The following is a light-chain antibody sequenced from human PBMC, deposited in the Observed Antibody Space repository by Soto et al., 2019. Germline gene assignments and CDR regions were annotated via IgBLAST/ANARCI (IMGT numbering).Light chain of an antibody. CDR1: QSVTSSY. CDR3: QQYGSSPLT. V-gene: IGKV3-20*01. CDR2: DAY. J-gene: IGKJ4*01. Sequence: EIVLTQSPGTLSLSPGKRATLSCRASQSVTSSYFAWYQLKPGQTPRLVIFDAYTRATGIPDRFSGSGSGTDFTLTISRLEPEDFAVYYCQQYGSSPLTVGGGTKVEIK.